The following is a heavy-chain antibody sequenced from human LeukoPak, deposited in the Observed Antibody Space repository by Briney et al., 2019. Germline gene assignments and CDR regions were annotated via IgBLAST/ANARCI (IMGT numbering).Heavy chain of an antibody. CDR2: ISGSGGST. V-gene: IGHV3-23*01. Sequence: GGSLRLSCAASGFTSSSYAMSWVRQAPGKGLEWVSAISGSGGSTYYADSVKGRFTISRDNSKNTLYLQMHSLRAEDTAVYYCARDATRGYYFGMDVWGQGTTVTVSS. CDR3: ARDATRGYYFGMDV. J-gene: IGHJ6*02. CDR1: GFTSSSYA. D-gene: IGHD3-10*01.